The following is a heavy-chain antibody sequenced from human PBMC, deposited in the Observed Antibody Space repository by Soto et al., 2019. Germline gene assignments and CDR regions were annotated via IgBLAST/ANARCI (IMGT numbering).Heavy chain of an antibody. D-gene: IGHD7-27*01. CDR1: GFALSNYW. CDR2: INKDGSQK. J-gene: IGHJ4*02. Sequence: GGSLRLACAASGFALSNYWITFVRQAPFKWLEWVANINKDGSQKNYVDSVKGRFTIARDNGQNSLSLQINSLRVEDTAVYYCVRELGLAYWGQGALVTVSS. V-gene: IGHV3-7*03. CDR3: VRELGLAY.